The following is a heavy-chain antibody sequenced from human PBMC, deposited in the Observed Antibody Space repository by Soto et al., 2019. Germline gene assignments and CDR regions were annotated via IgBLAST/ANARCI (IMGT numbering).Heavy chain of an antibody. CDR2: ISGDGVTT. CDR3: AREYYGLLTGYYTDY. D-gene: IGHD3-9*01. J-gene: IGHJ4*02. CDR1: GFPFISYW. Sequence: EVQLVESGGALVQRGGSLRLSCAASGFPFISYWMHWVRHTPGKGLDWVARISGDGVTTYYADSVTGRFTVSRDNAKNTLSLQISGLRAEDTSVYYCAREYYGLLTGYYTDYWGQGTLVSVSS. V-gene: IGHV3-74*01.